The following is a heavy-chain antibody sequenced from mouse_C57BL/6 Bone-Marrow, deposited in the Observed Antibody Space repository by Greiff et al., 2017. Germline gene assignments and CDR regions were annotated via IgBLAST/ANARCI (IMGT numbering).Heavy chain of an antibody. CDR1: GYTFTSHW. CDR2: IFPGSGST. CDR3: ARSSTTVVAPYWYVDV. D-gene: IGHD1-1*01. Sequence: VKLVESGPELVRPGASVKISCKAPGYTFTSHWMQWVRQRPGQGLGWIGEIFPGSGSTYYNEKFTGKATLTVDTSSSTSYMQLSSLTSEDSAVYFCARSSTTVVAPYWYVDVWGTGTTVTVSS. J-gene: IGHJ1*03. V-gene: IGHV1-56*01.